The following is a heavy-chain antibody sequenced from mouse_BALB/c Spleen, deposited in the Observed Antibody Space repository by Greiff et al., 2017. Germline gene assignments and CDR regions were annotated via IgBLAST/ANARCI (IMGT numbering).Heavy chain of an antibody. CDR1: GFTFSSYG. CDR3: ARHEGRGNWYFDV. CDR2: ISSGGSYT. V-gene: IGHV5-6*03. J-gene: IGHJ1*01. Sequence: EVMLVESGGGLVKPGGSLKLSCAASGFTFSSYGMSWVRQTPDKRLEWVATISSGGSYTYYPDSVKGRFTISRDNAKNTLYLQMSSLKSEDTAMYYCARHEGRGNWYFDVWGAGTTVTVSS. D-gene: IGHD1-1*02.